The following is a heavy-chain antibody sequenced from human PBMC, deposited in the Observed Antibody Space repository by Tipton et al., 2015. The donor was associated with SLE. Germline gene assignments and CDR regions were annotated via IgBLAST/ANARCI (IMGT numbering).Heavy chain of an antibody. J-gene: IGHJ3*02. Sequence: TLSLTCTVSGGSISSYYWSWIRQPPGKGLEWIGDIYYSGSTNYNPSLKSRVTISVDTSKNQFSLKLSSVTAADTAVYYCASETYYYGSGTRAFDIWGQGTMVTVSS. CDR1: GGSISSYY. D-gene: IGHD3-10*01. CDR3: ASETYYYGSGTRAFDI. V-gene: IGHV4-59*01. CDR2: IYYSGST.